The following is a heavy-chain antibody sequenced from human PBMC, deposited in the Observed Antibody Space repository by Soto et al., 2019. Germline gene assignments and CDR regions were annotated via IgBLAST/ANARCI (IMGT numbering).Heavy chain of an antibody. CDR2: INSDGSST. Sequence: EVQLVESGGGLVQPGGSLRLSCGASGFTFSTYNMHWVRQGPGKGLVWVSRINSDGSSTRYADSVKGRFTISRDNAKNTPYMQMNSLRVDDTAIYYWAGGGAVGRGWYEGGWGLGTRVTVSS. J-gene: IGHJ4*02. CDR3: AGGGAVGRGWYEGG. D-gene: IGHD6-19*01. V-gene: IGHV3-74*01. CDR1: GFTFSTYN.